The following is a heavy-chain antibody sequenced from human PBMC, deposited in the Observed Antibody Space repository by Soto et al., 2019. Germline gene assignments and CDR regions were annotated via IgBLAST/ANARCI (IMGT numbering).Heavy chain of an antibody. J-gene: IGHJ4*02. CDR2: IYYSGRT. Sequence: SETLSLTCTVSGVSISSGGYYWSWIRQHPGKGLEWIGNIYYSGRTYYNPSLKSRVILSVDTSKNHFSLTLRSVTAADSAMYYCASVIGGDSECYFDFWGQGALVTVSS. V-gene: IGHV4-31*03. D-gene: IGHD2-21*02. CDR1: GVSISSGGYY. CDR3: ASVIGGDSECYFDF.